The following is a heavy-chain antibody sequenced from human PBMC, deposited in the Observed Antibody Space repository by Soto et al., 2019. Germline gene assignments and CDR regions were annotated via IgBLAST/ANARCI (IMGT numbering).Heavy chain of an antibody. J-gene: IGHJ6*02. CDR2: IWYDGSNK. Sequence: GGSLRLSCAASGFTFSSYGMHWVRQAPGKGLEWVAVIWYDGSNKYYADSVKGRFTISRDNSKNTLYLQMNSLRAEDTAVYYCARDNRVGDFWSGYYPGYYYGMDVWGQGTTVTVSS. V-gene: IGHV3-33*01. D-gene: IGHD3-3*01. CDR1: GFTFSSYG. CDR3: ARDNRVGDFWSGYYPGYYYGMDV.